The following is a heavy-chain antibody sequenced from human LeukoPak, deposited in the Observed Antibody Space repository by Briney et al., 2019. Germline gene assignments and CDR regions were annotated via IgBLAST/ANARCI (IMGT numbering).Heavy chain of an antibody. J-gene: IGHJ3*02. V-gene: IGHV3-64*01. CDR3: AKDGSSSYYDSNAFDI. CDR2: ISDDGGST. Sequence: GGSLRLSCAASGFSFSSYVMHWVRQAPGKGLEHVSSISDDGGSTFYANSVRGRLTISRDNSKNTLYLQMGSLRAEDMAVYYCAKDGSSSYYDSNAFDIWGQGTMVTVSS. CDR1: GFSFSSYV. D-gene: IGHD3-22*01.